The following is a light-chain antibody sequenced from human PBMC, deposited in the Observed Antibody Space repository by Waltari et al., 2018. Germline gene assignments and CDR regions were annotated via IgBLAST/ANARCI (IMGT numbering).Light chain of an antibody. Sequence: ETVLTQSTGTLSLSPGEGDTLSCSATQCVGRFLGWYQQKPGRAPSILIYGASTRATGIPDRCTGGGSGTDFSLTISRLEPEDFAVYYCQMYVRLPVTFGQGTKVEI. J-gene: IGKJ1*01. CDR3: QMYVRLPVT. V-gene: IGKV3-20*01. CDR1: QCVGRF. CDR2: GAS.